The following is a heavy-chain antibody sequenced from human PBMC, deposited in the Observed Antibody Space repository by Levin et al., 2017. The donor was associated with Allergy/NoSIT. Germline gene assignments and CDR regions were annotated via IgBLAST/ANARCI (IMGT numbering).Heavy chain of an antibody. CDR1: GGSISSYY. D-gene: IGHD3-10*01. V-gene: IGHV4-59*01. J-gene: IGHJ4*02. CDR3: ARVYGSGSLDFDY. Sequence: GSLRLSCTVSGGSISSYYWSWIRQPPGKGLEWIGYIYYSGSTNYNPSLKSRVTISVDTSKNQFSLKLSSVTAADTAVYYCARVYGSGSLDFDYWGQGTLVTVSS. CDR2: IYYSGST.